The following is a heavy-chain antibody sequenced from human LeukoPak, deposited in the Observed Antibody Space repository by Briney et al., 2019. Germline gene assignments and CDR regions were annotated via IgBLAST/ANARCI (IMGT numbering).Heavy chain of an antibody. J-gene: IGHJ4*02. D-gene: IGHD1-1*01. V-gene: IGHV3-23*01. CDR1: GFTFSSYA. CDR3: AKGGSLIDY. CDR2: ISGSGGST. Sequence: GSLRLSCAASGFTFSSYAMSWVRQAPGKGLEWVSAISGSGGSTYYAASVKGRFTISRDNSQNTLHLEMNSLRAEDAAVYFCAKGGSLIDYWGQGTLVSVTS.